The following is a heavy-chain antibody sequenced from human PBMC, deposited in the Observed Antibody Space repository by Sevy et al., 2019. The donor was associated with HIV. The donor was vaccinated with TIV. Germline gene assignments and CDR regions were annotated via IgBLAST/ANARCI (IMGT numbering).Heavy chain of an antibody. Sequence: GGSLRLSCAASGFTFSSYAMSWVHQAPGKGLEWVSAISGSGGSTYYADSVKGRFTISRDNSKNTLYLQMNSLRAEDTAVYYCAKVRTGILWFGELFHFDYWGQGTLVTVSS. D-gene: IGHD3-10*01. CDR1: GFTFSSYA. CDR2: ISGSGGST. V-gene: IGHV3-23*01. J-gene: IGHJ4*02. CDR3: AKVRTGILWFGELFHFDY.